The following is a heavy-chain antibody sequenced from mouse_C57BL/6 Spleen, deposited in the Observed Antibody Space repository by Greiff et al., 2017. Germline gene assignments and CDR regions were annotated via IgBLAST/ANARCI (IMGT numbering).Heavy chain of an antibody. D-gene: IGHD2-5*01. Sequence: VQLQQPGAELVKPGASVKLSCKASGYTFTSYWMHWVKQRPGQGLEWIGMIHPNSGSTNYNEKFKSKATLTVDKSSSTAYMQLSSLTSEDSAVDYCAREEVYYSIEAWFAYWGQGTLVTVSA. CDR2: IHPNSGST. V-gene: IGHV1-64*01. J-gene: IGHJ3*01. CDR3: AREEVYYSIEAWFAY. CDR1: GYTFTSYW.